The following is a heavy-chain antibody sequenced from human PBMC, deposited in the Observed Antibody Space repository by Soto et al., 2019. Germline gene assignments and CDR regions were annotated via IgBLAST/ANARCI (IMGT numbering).Heavy chain of an antibody. J-gene: IGHJ5*02. Sequence: QVQLVESGGGVVQPGRSLRLSCAASGFTFSSYGMHWVRQAPGKGLEWVAVIWYDGSNKYYADSVKGRFTISRDNSKNTLYLQMNSLRAEDTAVYYCARDPGDPNWFDPWGQGTLVTVSS. CDR2: IWYDGSNK. D-gene: IGHD2-21*01. CDR3: ARDPGDPNWFDP. V-gene: IGHV3-33*01. CDR1: GFTFSSYG.